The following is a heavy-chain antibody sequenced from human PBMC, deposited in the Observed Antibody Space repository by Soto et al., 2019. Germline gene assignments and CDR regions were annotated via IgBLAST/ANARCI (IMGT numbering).Heavy chain of an antibody. V-gene: IGHV3-48*02. J-gene: IGHJ4*02. CDR3: ARAEGVISPLAY. Sequence: PGGSLRLSCAASGFTFSSYSMNWVRQAPGKGLEWVSYISSSSTIYYADSVKGRFTISRDNAKNSLYLQMNSLRDEDTAVYYCARAEGVISPLAYWGQGTLVTVSS. D-gene: IGHD6-13*01. CDR2: ISSSSTI. CDR1: GFTFSSYS.